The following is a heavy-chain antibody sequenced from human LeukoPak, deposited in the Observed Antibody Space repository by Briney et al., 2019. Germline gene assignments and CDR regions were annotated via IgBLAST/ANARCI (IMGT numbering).Heavy chain of an antibody. D-gene: IGHD5-18*01. V-gene: IGHV1-46*01. CDR3: ARSSVITAMVTI. J-gene: IGHJ4*02. CDR1: GYTFTIYY. CDR2: INHSGGST. Sequence: ASVKVSCKASGYTFTIYYMHWVRQAPGQGLEWMGIINHSGGSTSYAQKFQGRVTMTRDRSTSTVYMELSSLRSEDTAVYYCARSSVITAMVTIWGQGTLVTVSS.